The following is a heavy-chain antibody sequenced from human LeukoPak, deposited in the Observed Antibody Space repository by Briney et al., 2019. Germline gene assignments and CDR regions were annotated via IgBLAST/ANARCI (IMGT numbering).Heavy chain of an antibody. D-gene: IGHD6-13*01. CDR3: ASMYSSSSYYFDY. Sequence: SETLSLTCTVSGGSISSGGYYWSWIRQHPGTGLEWIGYIYYSGSTYYNPSLKSRVTISVDTSKNQSSLKLSSVTAADTAIYYCASMYSSSSYYFDYWGQGTLVTVSS. CDR2: IYYSGST. V-gene: IGHV4-31*03. CDR1: GGSISSGGYY. J-gene: IGHJ4*02.